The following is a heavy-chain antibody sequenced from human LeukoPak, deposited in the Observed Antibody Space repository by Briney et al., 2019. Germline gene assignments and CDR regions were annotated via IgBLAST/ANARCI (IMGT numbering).Heavy chain of an antibody. CDR3: AGRGGDDSSGYYPKYFQH. D-gene: IGHD3-22*01. CDR2: ISSSGSTI. CDR1: GFTFSDYY. J-gene: IGHJ1*01. V-gene: IGHV3-11*01. Sequence: GGSLRLSCAASGFTFSDYYMSWIRQAPGKGLEWVSYISSSGSTIYYADSVKGRFTISRDNAKNSLYLQMNSLRAEDTAVYYCAGRGGDDSSGYYPKYFQHWGQGTLVTVSS.